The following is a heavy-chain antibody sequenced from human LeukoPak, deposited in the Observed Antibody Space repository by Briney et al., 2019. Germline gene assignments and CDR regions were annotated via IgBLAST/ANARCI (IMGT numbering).Heavy chain of an antibody. J-gene: IGHJ1*01. V-gene: IGHV4-39*01. D-gene: IGHD1-1*01. CDR2: FYYSGNTYY. CDR1: GGSISSSSYY. CDR3: ARRVRSTEYFQH. Sequence: SETLSLTCTVSGGSISSSSYYWDWIRQPPGKGLEWIGSFYYSGNTYYYYNPSLKSRVTLSGDTSKNQFSLKLNSVTAADTAAYYCARRVRSTEYFQHWGQGTLVTVSS.